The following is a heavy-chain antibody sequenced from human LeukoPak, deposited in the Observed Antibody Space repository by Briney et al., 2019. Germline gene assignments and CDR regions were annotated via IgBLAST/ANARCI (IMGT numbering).Heavy chain of an antibody. CDR2: INPNSGGT. CDR1: GYTFTGYY. D-gene: IGHD3-16*01. V-gene: IGHV1-2*02. CDR3: AREGGEGDDAFDI. Sequence: ASVKVSCKASGYTFTGYYMHWVRQAPGQGLEWMGWINPNSGGTNHAQKFQGRVTMTRDTSISTAYMELSRLRSDDTAVYYCAREGGEGDDAFDIWGQGTMVTVSS. J-gene: IGHJ3*02.